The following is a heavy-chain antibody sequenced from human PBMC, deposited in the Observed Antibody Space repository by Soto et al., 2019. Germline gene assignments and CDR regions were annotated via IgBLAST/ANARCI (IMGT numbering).Heavy chain of an antibody. Sequence: SETLSLTCTVSGGSISSYYWSWIRQLPGKGLEWIGYIYYSGSTNYNPSLKSRVTISVDTSKNQFSLKLSSVTAADTAVYYCARRGSGSYYNALQAGNWFDPWGQGTLVTVSS. J-gene: IGHJ5*02. CDR3: ARRGSGSYYNALQAGNWFDP. CDR2: IYYSGST. V-gene: IGHV4-59*01. D-gene: IGHD3-10*01. CDR1: GGSISSYY.